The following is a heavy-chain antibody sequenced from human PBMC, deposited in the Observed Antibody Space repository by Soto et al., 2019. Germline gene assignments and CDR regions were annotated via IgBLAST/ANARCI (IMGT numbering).Heavy chain of an antibody. D-gene: IGHD6-13*01. CDR2: INRDGSKK. Sequence: EVQLEESGGDLVQPGGSLRLSCAASGFTLSAYWMTWVRQAPGKGLEWVANINRDGSKKSYLDSVRGRFTISRDNVGNSLYLQMDSLRADDTALYYCARDVSPGSSSVYLDAFDLLGHGTMVTVSS. V-gene: IGHV3-7*05. CDR3: ARDVSPGSSSVYLDAFDL. J-gene: IGHJ3*01. CDR1: GFTLSAYW.